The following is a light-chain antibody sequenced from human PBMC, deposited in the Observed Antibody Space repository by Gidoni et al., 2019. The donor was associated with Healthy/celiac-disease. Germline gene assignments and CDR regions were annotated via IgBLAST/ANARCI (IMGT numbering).Light chain of an antibody. CDR2: GAS. CDR1: QSVSSSY. V-gene: IGKV3-20*01. J-gene: IGKJ1*01. CDR3: QQYGRSPKT. Sequence: EIVLTQSPGTLSLSPGERATLSCRASQSVSSSYLAWYQQKPGQAPRLLIYGASSRATGIPDRFSDSGSGTDFTLTISRLEPEDFAVYYCQQYGRSPKTFGQGTKVEIK.